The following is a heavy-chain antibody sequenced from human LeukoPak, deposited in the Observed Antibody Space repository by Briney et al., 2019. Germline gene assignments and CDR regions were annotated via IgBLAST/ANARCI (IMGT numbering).Heavy chain of an antibody. D-gene: IGHD5-18*01. CDR2: IDREDGQT. CDR1: GYTLSEIS. Sequence: GASVKVSCKVSGYTLSEISMYWVRPAPGKGLEWMGGIDREDGQTIYAQKFQGRVTMTEDTSTDTAYMEVSRLTSEDTAFYYCATVGYSYGAFDYWGQGTLLTVSS. V-gene: IGHV1-24*01. J-gene: IGHJ4*02. CDR3: ATVGYSYGAFDY.